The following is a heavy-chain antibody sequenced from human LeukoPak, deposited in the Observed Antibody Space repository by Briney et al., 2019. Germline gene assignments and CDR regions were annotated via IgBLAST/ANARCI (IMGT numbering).Heavy chain of an antibody. CDR3: ARDYSATLHKFYY. Sequence: PGGSLRLSCQASGFTFSRYRMNWVRQAPGKGPEWVSTIYSDGDKTYYADAVEGRFTISRDNAKNSLYLQMNSLRVEDTAVYYCARDYSATLHKFYYLGQGTRVTVSS. V-gene: IGHV3-21*01. D-gene: IGHD4-11*01. CDR2: IYSDGDKT. J-gene: IGHJ4*02. CDR1: GFTFSRYR.